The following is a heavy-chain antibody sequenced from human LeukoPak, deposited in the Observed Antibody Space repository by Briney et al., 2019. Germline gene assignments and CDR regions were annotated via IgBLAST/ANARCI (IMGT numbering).Heavy chain of an antibody. CDR1: GGSISSGSYY. D-gene: IGHD5-18*01. CDR2: IYWNGDY. Sequence: TLSLTCTVSGGSISSGSYYWSWIRQPPGKALEWLALIYWNGDYRYSPSLKSRLTITKDTSKNQVVLTLTNMEPVDTATYYCAHATAMVPNSYWGQGTLVTVSS. J-gene: IGHJ4*02. CDR3: AHATAMVPNSY. V-gene: IGHV2-5*01.